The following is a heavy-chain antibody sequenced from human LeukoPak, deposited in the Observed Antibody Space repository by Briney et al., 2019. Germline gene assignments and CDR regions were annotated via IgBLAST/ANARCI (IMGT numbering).Heavy chain of an antibody. V-gene: IGHV3-43*02. CDR3: AKSTVITPFDY. CDR2: ISGDGGST. Sequence: GGSLRLSCAASGFTFDDYAMHWVRQAPGKGLEWVSLISGDGGSTYYADSVKGRFTISRDNSKNTLYLQMNSLRAEDTAVYYCAKSTVITPFDYWGQGTLVTVSS. D-gene: IGHD4-23*01. CDR1: GFTFDDYA. J-gene: IGHJ4*02.